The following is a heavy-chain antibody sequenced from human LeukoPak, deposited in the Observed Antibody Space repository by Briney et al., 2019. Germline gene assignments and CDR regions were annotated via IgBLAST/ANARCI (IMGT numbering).Heavy chain of an antibody. Sequence: PGGSLRLSCAASGFTVSRNYMSWVRQAPGKGLEWVSVICTGGTTYYADSVKGRFTISRDNSKNTLYLQMNSLRVEDTAVYYCARAYGSDWPGIFDYWGQGTLVTVSS. V-gene: IGHV3-66*01. D-gene: IGHD6-19*01. CDR2: ICTGGTT. CDR3: ARAYGSDWPGIFDY. CDR1: GFTVSRNY. J-gene: IGHJ4*02.